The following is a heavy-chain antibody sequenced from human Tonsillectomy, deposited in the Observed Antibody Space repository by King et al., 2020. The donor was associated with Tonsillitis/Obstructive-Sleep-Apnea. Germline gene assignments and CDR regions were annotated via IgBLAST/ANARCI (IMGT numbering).Heavy chain of an antibody. V-gene: IGHV4-61*01. J-gene: IGHJ5*02. CDR1: GASVSSGSNY. CDR2: IYYNVTT. D-gene: IGHD3-10*01. CDR3: ARDGRAHGSGSYSWFDP. Sequence: VQLQESGPGLVKPSETLSLTCNVSGASVSSGSNYWTWIRQAPGKGLEWIGSIYYNVTTNYSPSLKSRVTISVDTSKNQFSLKLRSVTAADTAVYYCARDGRAHGSGSYSWFDPWGQGTLVTVSS.